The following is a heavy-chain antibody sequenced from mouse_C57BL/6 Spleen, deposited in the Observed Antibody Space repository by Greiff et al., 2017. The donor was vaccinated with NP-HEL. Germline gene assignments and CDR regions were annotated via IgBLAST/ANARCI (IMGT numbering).Heavy chain of an antibody. D-gene: IGHD2-4*01. V-gene: IGHV1-50*01. Sequence: QVQLQQPGAELVKPGASVKLSCKASGYTFTSYWMQWVKQRPGQGLEWIGEIDPSDSYTNYNQKFKGKATLTVDTSSSTAYMQLSSLTAEDSAVYYWARVYDYDAWFAYWGQGTLVTVSA. CDR1: GYTFTSYW. J-gene: IGHJ3*01. CDR2: IDPSDSYT. CDR3: ARVYDYDAWFAY.